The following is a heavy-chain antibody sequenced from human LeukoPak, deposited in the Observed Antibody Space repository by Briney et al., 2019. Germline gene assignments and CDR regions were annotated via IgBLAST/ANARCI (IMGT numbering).Heavy chain of an antibody. D-gene: IGHD5-12*01. CDR3: AKDLHSGYDYFDY. V-gene: IGHV3-23*01. J-gene: IGHJ4*02. CDR1: GFTFSTNA. CDR2: ISGSGGST. Sequence: GGSLRLSCEASGFTFSTNAMSWVRQAPGKGLEWVSAISGSGGSTYYADSVKGWFTISRDNSNNTLYLQMNSLRAEDTAVYYCAKDLHSGYDYFDYWGQGTLVTVSS.